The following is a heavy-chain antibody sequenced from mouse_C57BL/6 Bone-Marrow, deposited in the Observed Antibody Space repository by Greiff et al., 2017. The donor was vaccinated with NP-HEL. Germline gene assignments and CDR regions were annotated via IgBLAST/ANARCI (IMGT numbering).Heavy chain of an antibody. CDR3: TSPPHYYGSSYDAMDY. Sequence: VQLKQSGTVLARPGASVKMSCKTSGYTFTSYWMHWVKQRPGQGLEWIGAIYPGNSDTSYNQKFKGKAKLTAVTSASTAYMELSSLTNEDSAVYYCTSPPHYYGSSYDAMDYWGQGTSVTVSS. J-gene: IGHJ4*01. D-gene: IGHD1-1*01. CDR1: GYTFTSYW. V-gene: IGHV1-5*01. CDR2: IYPGNSDT.